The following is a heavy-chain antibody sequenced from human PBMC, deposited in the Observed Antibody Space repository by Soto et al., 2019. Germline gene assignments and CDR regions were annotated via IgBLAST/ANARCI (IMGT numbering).Heavy chain of an antibody. CDR1: GYTFTSYG. V-gene: IGHV1-18*04. CDR2: ISAYNGNT. Sequence: QVQLVQSGAEVKKPGASVKVSCKASGYTFTSYGISWVRQAPGQGLAWMGWISAYNGNTNYAQKLQGRVPMTTHTATSTGYMEGRSLRSDDTAVYYCARDRDYRGGGWYFDLWGRGTLVTVSS. D-gene: IGHD4-4*01. CDR3: ARDRDYRGGGWYFDL. J-gene: IGHJ2*01.